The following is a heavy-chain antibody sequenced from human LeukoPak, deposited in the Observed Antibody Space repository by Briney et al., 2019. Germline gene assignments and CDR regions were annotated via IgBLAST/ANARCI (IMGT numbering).Heavy chain of an antibody. D-gene: IGHD2-2*03. V-gene: IGHV4-59*08. CDR3: ARRSRLDKSSLSWADY. J-gene: IGHJ4*02. Sequence: SETLSLTCTVSGGSISSYYWSWIRQPPGKGLEWIGYIYYSGSTNYNPSLKSRVTISVDTSKNQFSLKLSSVTAADTAVYYCARRSRLDKSSLSWADYWGQGTLVTVSS. CDR1: GGSISSYY. CDR2: IYYSGST.